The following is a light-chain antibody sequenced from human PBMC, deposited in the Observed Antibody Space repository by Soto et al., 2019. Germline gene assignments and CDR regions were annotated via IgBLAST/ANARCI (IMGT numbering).Light chain of an antibody. CDR1: LSVFSY. CDR3: QQYNSHWT. J-gene: IGKJ1*01. CDR2: GAS. V-gene: IGKV3-15*01. Sequence: DIVLTQSPAALSLSPGERATLSCRASLSVFSYLAWYQQKPGQAPRLLIYGASTRATGIPARFSGSGSGTEFTLTISSLQSEDFATYYCQQYNSHWTFGQGTKV.